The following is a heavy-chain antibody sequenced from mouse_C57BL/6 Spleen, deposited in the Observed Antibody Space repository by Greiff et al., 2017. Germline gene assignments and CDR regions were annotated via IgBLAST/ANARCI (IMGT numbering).Heavy chain of an antibody. D-gene: IGHD2-14*01. V-gene: IGHV1-63*01. CDR3: ARGGGYPFYFGY. Sequence: VKLVESGAELVRPGTSVKMSCKASGYTFTNYWIGWAKQRPGHGLEWIGYIYPGGGYTNYNEKFKGKATLTADKSSSTAYMQFSSLTSEDSAIYYWARGGGYPFYFGYWGQCSTLTDSS. CDR1: GYTFTNYW. CDR2: IYPGGGYT. J-gene: IGHJ2*01.